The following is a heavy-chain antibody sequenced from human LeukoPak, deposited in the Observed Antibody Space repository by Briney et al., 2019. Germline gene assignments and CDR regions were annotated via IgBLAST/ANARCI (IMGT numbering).Heavy chain of an antibody. CDR1: GFTFSNYA. CDR3: AKDGKKVTLTMIAVITYSGYMDV. Sequence: GGSLRLSCAASGFTFSNYALHWVRQAPGKGLEWVAVISYDGSNKYYADSVKGRFTISRDNSKNTLYLQMNRLRAEDTAVYYCAKDGKKVTLTMIAVITYSGYMDVWGKGTTVTVSS. V-gene: IGHV3-30*04. CDR2: ISYDGSNK. D-gene: IGHD3-22*01. J-gene: IGHJ6*03.